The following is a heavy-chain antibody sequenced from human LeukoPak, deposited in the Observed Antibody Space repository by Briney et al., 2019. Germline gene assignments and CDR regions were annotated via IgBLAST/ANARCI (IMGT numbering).Heavy chain of an antibody. Sequence: SETLSLTCAVSDDSFSSHYWTWIRQPPGKGLEWIGYISYIGSTNYNPSLKSRVTISIDTSKNQFSLKLSSVTAADTAVYYCARSFYDFWSGYADNWFDPWGQGTLVTVSS. CDR1: DDSFSSHY. CDR2: ISYIGST. J-gene: IGHJ5*02. CDR3: ARSFYDFWSGYADNWFDP. V-gene: IGHV4-59*11. D-gene: IGHD3-3*01.